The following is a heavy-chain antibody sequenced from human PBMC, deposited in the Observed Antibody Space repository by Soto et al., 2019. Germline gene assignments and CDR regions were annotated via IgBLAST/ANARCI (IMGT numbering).Heavy chain of an antibody. Sequence: GGSLTLPCEAAGFTLSSYGMHWVRQSPGTGLELVAVMSYDGSKYYADTVKGRFTISRDNSKNKLYLQINSLRPEDTAVYYCAKDFTPWFGDYFYYYYGMDVWGQGTTVTVSS. J-gene: IGHJ6*02. D-gene: IGHD4-17*01. CDR2: MSYDGSK. CDR1: GFTLSSYG. V-gene: IGHV3-30*18. CDR3: AKDFTPWFGDYFYYYYGMDV.